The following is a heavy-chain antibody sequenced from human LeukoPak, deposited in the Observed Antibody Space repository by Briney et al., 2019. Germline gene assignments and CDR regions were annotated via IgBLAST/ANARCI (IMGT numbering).Heavy chain of an antibody. CDR3: ARIVYDSSGIY. CDR2: INPNSGGT. Sequence: ASVKVSCKASGHTFTGYYMHWVRQAPGQGLEWMGRINPNSGGTNYAQKFQGRVTMTRDTSISTAYMELSRLRSDDTAVYYCARIVYDSSGIYWGQGTLVTVSS. D-gene: IGHD3-22*01. J-gene: IGHJ4*02. CDR1: GHTFTGYY. V-gene: IGHV1-2*06.